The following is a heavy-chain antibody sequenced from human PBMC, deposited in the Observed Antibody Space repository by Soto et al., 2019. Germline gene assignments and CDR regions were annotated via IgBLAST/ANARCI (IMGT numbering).Heavy chain of an antibody. CDR1: GFTFNTYS. D-gene: IGHD4-17*01. V-gene: IGHV3-33*01. J-gene: IGHJ4*02. CDR3: ARAGGTTVTGLWHFDS. CDR2: IWYDGTQK. Sequence: QVQLEESGGGVVQPGRSLRLSCEASGFTFNTYSMHWVRQPPGKGLEWLAAIWYDGTQKYYADSVKGRFIISRDNSKKTLYLEMKSLRAEATAVYYCARAGGTTVTGLWHFDSWGQGTLVTVSS.